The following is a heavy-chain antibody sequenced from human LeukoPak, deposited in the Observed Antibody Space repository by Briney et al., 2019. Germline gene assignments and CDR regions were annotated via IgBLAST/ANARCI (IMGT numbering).Heavy chain of an antibody. CDR1: GFTFSSYA. V-gene: IGHV3-23*01. Sequence: GGSLRLSCAASGFTFSSYAMSWVRQAPGRGLEWVSAISGSGGSTYYADSVKGRFTISRDNSKNTLYLQMNSLRAEDTAVYYCAKDFSGYSNGVYYYYGMDVWGQGTTVTVSS. J-gene: IGHJ6*02. CDR2: ISGSGGST. CDR3: AKDFSGYSNGVYYYYGMDV. D-gene: IGHD5-12*01.